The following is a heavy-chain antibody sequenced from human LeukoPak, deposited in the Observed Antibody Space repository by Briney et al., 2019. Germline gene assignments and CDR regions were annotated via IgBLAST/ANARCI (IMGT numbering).Heavy chain of an antibody. D-gene: IGHD3-10*01. Sequence: SVKVSCKASGGTFSSYAISWLRQASGQGLEWMGGIIPIFGTANYAQKFQGRVTITADESTSTAYMELSSLRSEDTAVYYCARARSGSYYNGYYFDYWGQGTLVTVSS. CDR1: GGTFSSYA. CDR2: IIPIFGTA. V-gene: IGHV1-69*01. J-gene: IGHJ4*02. CDR3: ARARSGSYYNGYYFDY.